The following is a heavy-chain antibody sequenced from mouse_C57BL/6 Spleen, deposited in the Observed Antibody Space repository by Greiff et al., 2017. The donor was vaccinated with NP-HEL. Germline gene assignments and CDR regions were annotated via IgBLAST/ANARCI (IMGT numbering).Heavy chain of an antibody. CDR3: AREGGSSLCAY. Sequence: SGYSFTDYNMNWVKQSNGKSLEWIGVINPNYGTTSYNQKFKGKATLTVDQSSSTAYMQLNSLTSEDSAVYYCAREGGSSLCAYWGQGTLVTVSA. D-gene: IGHD1-1*01. CDR1: GYSFTDYN. J-gene: IGHJ3*01. V-gene: IGHV1-39*01. CDR2: INPNYGTT.